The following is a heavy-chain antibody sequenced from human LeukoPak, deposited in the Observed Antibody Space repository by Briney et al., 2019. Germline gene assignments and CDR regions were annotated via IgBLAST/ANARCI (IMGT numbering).Heavy chain of an antibody. CDR1: GFTFSSYT. CDR3: AKDGGYSSSPHFDY. D-gene: IGHD6-13*01. CDR2: ITSSSTYI. J-gene: IGHJ4*02. V-gene: IGHV3-21*04. Sequence: GGSLRLSCAASGFTFSSYTMDWVRQAPGKGLEWVSSITSSSTYIYYADSVKGRFTISRDNAKKSLYLQMNSLRAEDTAVYYCAKDGGYSSSPHFDYWGQGTLVTVSS.